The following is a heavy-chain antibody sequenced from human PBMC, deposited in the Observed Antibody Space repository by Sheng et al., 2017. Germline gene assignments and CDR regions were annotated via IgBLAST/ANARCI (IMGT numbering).Heavy chain of an antibody. Sequence: QLQLQESGPGLVKPSETLSLTCSVSSGSISSSSYYWGWIRQPPGKGLEWIGTIYYSGSTYYNPSLQSRVTISVDTSKNQFSLKLSSVTAADTAVYFCARHGHDYGDYGDYYYYYMDVWGKGTTVTV. J-gene: IGHJ6*03. CDR1: SGSISSSSYY. CDR2: IYYSGST. CDR3: ARHGHDYGDYGDYYYYYMDV. D-gene: IGHD4-17*01. V-gene: IGHV4-39*01.